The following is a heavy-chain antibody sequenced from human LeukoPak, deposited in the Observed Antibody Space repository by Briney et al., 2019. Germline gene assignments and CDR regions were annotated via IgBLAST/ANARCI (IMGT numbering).Heavy chain of an antibody. V-gene: IGHV3-74*01. CDR3: AVGGGY. D-gene: IGHD2-15*01. CDR2: IRSDGTST. J-gene: IGHJ4*02. CDR1: GFTFSNYW. Sequence: GGSLRLSCAASGFTFSNYWMHWVRQGPGKGLVWVSRIRSDGTSTSYADSVKGRFTISRDNAKNSLFLQMNSLRAEDTAVYYCAVGGGYWGQGTLVTVSS.